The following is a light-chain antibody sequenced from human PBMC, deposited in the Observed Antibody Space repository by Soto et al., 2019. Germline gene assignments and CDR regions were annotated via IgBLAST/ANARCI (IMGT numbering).Light chain of an antibody. Sequence: EIVMTQSPATLSVSPGARVTLSCRASQSVSNDLAWYQQKPGQAPRLLIFGASKRATGIPDRFSGSGSGRDFTLTISGLEPEDFAVYYCQQRHNWITFGQGTRLEIK. CDR2: GAS. CDR1: QSVSND. CDR3: QQRHNWIT. V-gene: IGKV3-11*02. J-gene: IGKJ5*01.